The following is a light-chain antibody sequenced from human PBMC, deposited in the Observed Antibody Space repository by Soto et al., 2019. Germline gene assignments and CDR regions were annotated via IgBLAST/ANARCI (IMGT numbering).Light chain of an antibody. V-gene: IGKV3-15*01. J-gene: IGKJ1*01. CDR3: QQYGSSPPKT. CDR1: QSVSRK. Sequence: EIVMTQSPATLSVSPGGIATLSFSASQSVSRKLAWYQQKPGQAPRLLIYGASTRDTGIPARFSGSGSGTEFTLTISRLEPEDLAVYYCQQYGSSPPKTFGQGTKVDIK. CDR2: GAS.